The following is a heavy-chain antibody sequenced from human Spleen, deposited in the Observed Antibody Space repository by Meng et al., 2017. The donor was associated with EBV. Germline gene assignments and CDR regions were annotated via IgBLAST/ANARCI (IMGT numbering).Heavy chain of an antibody. Sequence: QVPLVHPGVEVKRPGASVKVSCKASGYTFASYAIQWVRQAPGQRLEWMGWINAGNANIKYSQNFQGRVTITSDTSASTAYMELSSLRSEDTAVYYCARLYYDILTGYYLFDYWGQGTLVTVSS. CDR2: INAGNANI. CDR1: GYTFASYA. V-gene: IGHV1-3*01. J-gene: IGHJ4*02. D-gene: IGHD3-9*01. CDR3: ARLYYDILTGYYLFDY.